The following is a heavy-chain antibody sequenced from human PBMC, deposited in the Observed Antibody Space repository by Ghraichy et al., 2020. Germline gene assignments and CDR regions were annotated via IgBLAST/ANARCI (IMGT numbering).Heavy chain of an antibody. CDR3: ARHPNRGYWFDL. Sequence: SETLSLTCTVSGGSISNNYWSWIRQPAGKGLEWIGRIYASGSTNYNPSIKSRVPISVNTSGNQFSLNLTPVTAEDTARYYCARHPNRGYWFDLWGRVTLVTVSS. J-gene: IGHJ5*02. CDR2: IYASGST. CDR1: GGSISNNY. V-gene: IGHV4-4*07.